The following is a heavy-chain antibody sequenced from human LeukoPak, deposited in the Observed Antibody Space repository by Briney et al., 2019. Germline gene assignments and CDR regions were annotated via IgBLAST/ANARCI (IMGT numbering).Heavy chain of an antibody. CDR2: IKSKTDGGTT. J-gene: IGHJ4*02. CDR1: GFTVSSNY. D-gene: IGHD2-21*02. V-gene: IGHV3-15*01. CDR3: TTSFPIVVVTAIRDY. Sequence: GGSLRLSCAASGFTVSSNYMSWVRQAPGKGLEWVGRIKSKTDGGTTDYAAPVKGRFTISRDDSKNTLYLQMNGLKTEDTAVYYCTTSFPIVVVTAIRDYWGQGTLVTVSS.